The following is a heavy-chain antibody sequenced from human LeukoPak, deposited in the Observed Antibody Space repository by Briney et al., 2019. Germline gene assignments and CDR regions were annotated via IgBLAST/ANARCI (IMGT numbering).Heavy chain of an antibody. CDR3: ARESQQLYYYYYGMDV. J-gene: IGHJ6*02. D-gene: IGHD1-1*01. CDR1: GFTFSSYS. V-gene: IGHV3-48*02. CDR2: ISSSSSTI. Sequence: PGGSLRLSCAASGFTFSSYSMNWVRQAPGKGLEWVSYISSSSSTIYYADSVKGRFTISRDNAKNSLYLQMNSLRDEDTAVYYCARESQQLYYYYYGMDVWGQGTTVTVSS.